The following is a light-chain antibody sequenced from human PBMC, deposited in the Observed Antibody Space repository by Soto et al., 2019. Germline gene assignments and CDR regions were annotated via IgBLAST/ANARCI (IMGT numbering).Light chain of an antibody. CDR3: QPYNNWPLT. CDR1: QSISSSF. CDR2: GAS. Sequence: EIVLTQSPGILSLSPGERASLSCGASQSISSSFLAWYQQKPGQAPRLLIYGASSRATGIPDRFSGTGSETDFTLTISRLEPEDFAIYYCQPYNNWPLTFGGGTKVDIK. V-gene: IGKV3-20*01. J-gene: IGKJ4*01.